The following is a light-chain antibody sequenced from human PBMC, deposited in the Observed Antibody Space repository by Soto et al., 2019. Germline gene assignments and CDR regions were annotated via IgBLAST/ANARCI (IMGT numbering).Light chain of an antibody. CDR3: GSYAGISNVI. CDR2: EVS. CDR1: SSDVGGYDY. J-gene: IGLJ2*01. V-gene: IGLV2-8*01. Sequence: QSALTQPPSASGSPGQSVTISCTGTSSDVGGYDYVSWYQQQSGKAPKLIIYEVSNRPSGVPDRFSGSKSGNTASLTVSGLQAEDEADYYCGSYAGISNVIFGAGTKLTV.